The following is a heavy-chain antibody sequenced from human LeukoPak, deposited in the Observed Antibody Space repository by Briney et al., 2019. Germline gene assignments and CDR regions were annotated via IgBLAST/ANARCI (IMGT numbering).Heavy chain of an antibody. CDR1: GGSISSSSYY. V-gene: IGHV4-39*07. CDR2: IYYSGST. CDR3: ARLRWYYYDSSDPPDY. Sequence: SDTLSLTCNVSGGSISSSSYYWGWIRQPPGKGLEWIGTIYYSGSTYYNAALKSRVTISVDTYKNQFSLNLSSVTAADTAYYPSARLRWYYYDSSDPPDYWGQGTLVTVSS. D-gene: IGHD3-22*01. J-gene: IGHJ4*02.